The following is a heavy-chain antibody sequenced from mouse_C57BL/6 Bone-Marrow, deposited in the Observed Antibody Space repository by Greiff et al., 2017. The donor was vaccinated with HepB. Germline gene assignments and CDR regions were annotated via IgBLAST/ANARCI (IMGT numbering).Heavy chain of an antibody. CDR3: ARGQLRLFAY. D-gene: IGHD3-2*02. Sequence: EVQLQQSGPVLVKPGASVKMSCKASGYTFTDYYMNWVKQSHGKSLEWIGVINPYNGGTSYNQKFKGKATLTVDKSSSTAYMELNSLTSEDSAVYYCARGQLRLFAYWGQGTLVTVSA. CDR2: INPYNGGT. J-gene: IGHJ3*01. CDR1: GYTFTDYY. V-gene: IGHV1-19*01.